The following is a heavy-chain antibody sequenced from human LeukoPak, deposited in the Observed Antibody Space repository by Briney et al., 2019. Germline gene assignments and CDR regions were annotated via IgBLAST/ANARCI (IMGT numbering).Heavy chain of an antibody. D-gene: IGHD6-13*01. V-gene: IGHV3-21*01. CDR2: IHSSSSYI. CDR1: GFIFSSYG. J-gene: IGHJ4*02. CDR3: ASSGWYAFEY. Sequence: GGPLRLSCGASGFIFSSYGMNWVRQAPGEGVEWISSIHSSSSYIYYADSVERRFTISRDDAKNSLHLQMSSLEAEDTAVYYCASSGWYAFEYWGQGTLVTVSS.